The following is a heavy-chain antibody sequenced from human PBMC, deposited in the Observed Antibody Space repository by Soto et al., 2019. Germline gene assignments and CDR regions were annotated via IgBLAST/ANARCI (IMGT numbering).Heavy chain of an antibody. CDR3: ARDGLYCSSTSCLPTLHGMDV. D-gene: IGHD2-2*01. Sequence: GASVKVSCNASGGTFSSYAISWVRQAPGQGLEWMGGIIPIFGTANYAQKFQGRVTITADESTSTAYMELSSLRSEDTAVYYCARDGLYCSSTSCLPTLHGMDVWGQGTTVT. CDR1: GGTFSSYA. CDR2: IIPIFGTA. J-gene: IGHJ6*02. V-gene: IGHV1-69*13.